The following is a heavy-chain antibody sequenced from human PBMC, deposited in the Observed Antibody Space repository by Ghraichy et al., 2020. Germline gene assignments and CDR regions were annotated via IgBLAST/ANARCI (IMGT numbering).Heavy chain of an antibody. CDR2: IFWNAEQ. J-gene: IGHJ3*01. CDR1: GFSFSTSGVG. D-gene: IGHD1-14*01. CDR3: ATGAMGIKYAFDF. V-gene: IGHV2-5*01. Sequence: SGPTLVKPTQTLTLTCTFSGFSFSTSGVGVGWIRQPPGKALEWLAVIFWNAEQRYSPSLKSRLTITKDTSDNQVVLTMTNMDPVDTATYYCATGAMGIKYAFDFWGQGTMVIVSA.